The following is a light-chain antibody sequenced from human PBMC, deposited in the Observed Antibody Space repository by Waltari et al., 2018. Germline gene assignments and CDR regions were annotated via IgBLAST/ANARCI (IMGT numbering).Light chain of an antibody. CDR2: LGS. CDR1: QSLLHTNAYNY. J-gene: IGKJ2*01. Sequence: DIVMTQSPLSLPVTPGEPASISCRSSQSLLHTNAYNYLDWYLQTPGQSPQLLIYLGSNRASGVPDRFSGSGSGTDFTLKISRVEAEDVGIYYCMQSLQTPYTFGQGTKLEIK. CDR3: MQSLQTPYT. V-gene: IGKV2-28*01.